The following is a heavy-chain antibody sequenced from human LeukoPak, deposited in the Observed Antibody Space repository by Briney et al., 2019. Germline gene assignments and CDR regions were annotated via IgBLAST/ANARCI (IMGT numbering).Heavy chain of an antibody. Sequence: GESLKISCKASGYGFNNYWIAWVRQVPGKGLEWMGFIYPGDSDANYSPSFEGQTTISADKSIKTAYLEWRSLGASDTAMYYCARHDAARRRLVRFDPWGQGTQVIVS. D-gene: IGHD6-25*01. CDR1: GYGFNNYW. V-gene: IGHV5-51*01. CDR3: ARHDAARRRLVRFDP. J-gene: IGHJ5*02. CDR2: IYPGDSDA.